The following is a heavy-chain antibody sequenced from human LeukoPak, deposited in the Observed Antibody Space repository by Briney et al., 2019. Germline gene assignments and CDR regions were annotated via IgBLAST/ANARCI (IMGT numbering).Heavy chain of an antibody. CDR3: AREGVDAFDI. J-gene: IGHJ3*02. V-gene: IGHV3-21*06. Sequence: PGGSLRLSCAASGFTFSTYGMNWVRQAPGKWLEWVSSISSSSGYIYYTDSVKSRFTISRDNAKNSLYLQMNSLRAEDTAVYYCAREGVDAFDIWGQGTMVTVSS. CDR1: GFTFSTYG. CDR2: ISSSSGYI. D-gene: IGHD3-10*01.